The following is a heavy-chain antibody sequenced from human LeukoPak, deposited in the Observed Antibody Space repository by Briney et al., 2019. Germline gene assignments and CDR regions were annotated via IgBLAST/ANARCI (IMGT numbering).Heavy chain of an antibody. V-gene: IGHV4-59*01. J-gene: IGHJ4*02. CDR2: IYYSGST. D-gene: IGHD6-13*01. CDR1: GGSISSYY. CDR3: ARDVAAADYYFDY. Sequence: KPSETLSLTCTVSGGSISSYYWSWIRQPPGKGLGWMGYIYYSGSTNYNPSLKSRVTISVDTSKNQFSLKLSSVTAADTAVYYCARDVAAADYYFDYWGQGTLVTVSS.